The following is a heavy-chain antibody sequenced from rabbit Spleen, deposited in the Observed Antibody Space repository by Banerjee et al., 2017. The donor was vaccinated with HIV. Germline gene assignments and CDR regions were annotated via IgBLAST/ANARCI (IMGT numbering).Heavy chain of an antibody. V-gene: IGHV1S40*01. CDR3: ARDSGSSFSSYGMDL. J-gene: IGHJ6*01. Sequence: QSLEESGGDLVKPEGSLTLTCTASGFSFSSSHYMCWVRQAPGKGLEWIACIDTGSRDFTYYASWAKGRFTISKTSSTTVTLQMTSLTVADTATYFCARDSGSSFSSYGMDLWGPGTLVTVS. CDR2: IDTGSRDFT. CDR1: GFSFSSSHY. D-gene: IGHD8-1*01.